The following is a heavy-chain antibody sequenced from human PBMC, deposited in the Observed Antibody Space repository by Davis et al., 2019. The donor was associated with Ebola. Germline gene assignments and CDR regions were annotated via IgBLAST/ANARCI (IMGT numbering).Heavy chain of an antibody. CDR2: INPSGGST. J-gene: IGHJ6*02. V-gene: IGHV1-46*01. Sequence: SVKVSCKASGYTFTSYYMHWVRQAPGQGLEWMGIINPSGGSTSYAQKFQGRVTMTRDTSTSTVYMELSSLRSEDTAVYYCARGDLYYDFWSGYRHHGMDVWGQGTTVTVSS. CDR3: ARGDLYYDFWSGYRHHGMDV. CDR1: GYTFTSYY. D-gene: IGHD3-3*01.